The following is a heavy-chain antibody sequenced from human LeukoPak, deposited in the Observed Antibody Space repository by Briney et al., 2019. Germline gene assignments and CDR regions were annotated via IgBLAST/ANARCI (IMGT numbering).Heavy chain of an antibody. V-gene: IGHV4-59*01. J-gene: IGHJ6*02. Sequence: SETLSLTCTVSGGSISSYYWSWIRQPPGKGLEWIGNIYYSGSTNYNPSLKSRVTISVDTSKNQFSLNLSSVTAADTAVYYCAREGGAGYYYYGMDVWGQGTTVTVSS. CDR2: IYYSGST. CDR1: GGSISSYY. CDR3: AREGGAGYYYYGMDV. D-gene: IGHD3-16*01.